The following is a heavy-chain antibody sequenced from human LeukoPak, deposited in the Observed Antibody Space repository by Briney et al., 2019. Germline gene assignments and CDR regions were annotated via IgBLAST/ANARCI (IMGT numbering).Heavy chain of an antibody. V-gene: IGHV4-30-2*01. J-gene: IGHJ4*02. CDR2: IYHSGST. CDR1: GGSISSGGYY. D-gene: IGHD3-10*01. CDR3: ARDKGFYYFDY. Sequence: SETLSLTCTVSGGSISSGGYYWSWIRQPPGKGLEWIGYIYHSGSTYYNPSLKSRVTISVDRSKNQFSLKLSSVTAADTAVYYCARDKGFYYFDYWGQGTLVTVSS.